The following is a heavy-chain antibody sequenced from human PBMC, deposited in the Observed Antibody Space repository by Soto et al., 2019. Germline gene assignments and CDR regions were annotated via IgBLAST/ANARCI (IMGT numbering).Heavy chain of an antibody. Sequence: LRLSCAASGFTFSSYEMNWVRQAPGKGLEWVSYISSSGSTIYYADSVKGRFTISRDNAKNSLYLQMNSLRAEDTAVYYCAGPPSYYYDSSGSTVWGQGTTVTVSS. CDR1: GFTFSSYE. CDR2: ISSSGSTI. J-gene: IGHJ6*02. D-gene: IGHD3-22*01. V-gene: IGHV3-48*03. CDR3: AGPPSYYYDSSGSTV.